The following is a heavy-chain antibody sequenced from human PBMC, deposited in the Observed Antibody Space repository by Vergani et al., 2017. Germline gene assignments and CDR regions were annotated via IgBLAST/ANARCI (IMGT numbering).Heavy chain of an antibody. D-gene: IGHD3-16*01. CDR1: GYSFTSYW. V-gene: IGHV5-51*01. Sequence: EVQLVQSGAEVKKPGESLKISCKGSGYSFTSYWIGWVRQMPGKGLEWMGIIYPGDSDTRYSPSFQGQVTISADKSISTAYLQWSSLKASDTAMYYCARDYLTYYYYYGMDVWGQGTTVTVSS. CDR3: ARDYLTYYYYYGMDV. J-gene: IGHJ6*02. CDR2: IYPGDSDT.